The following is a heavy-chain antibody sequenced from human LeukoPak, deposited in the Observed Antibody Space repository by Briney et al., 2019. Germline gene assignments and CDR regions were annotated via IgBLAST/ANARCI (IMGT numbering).Heavy chain of an antibody. CDR2: IYDSGST. J-gene: IGHJ4*02. Sequence: SETLSLTCTVSGGSISSYYWSWIRQPPGKGLEWIGYIYDSGSTNYKSPLKSRVTMSGDTSKNQFSLKLSSVTAADTAVYYCARHAESGYDRFDHWGQGTLVTVSS. CDR3: ARHAESGYDRFDH. V-gene: IGHV4-59*08. D-gene: IGHD5-12*01. CDR1: GGSISSYY.